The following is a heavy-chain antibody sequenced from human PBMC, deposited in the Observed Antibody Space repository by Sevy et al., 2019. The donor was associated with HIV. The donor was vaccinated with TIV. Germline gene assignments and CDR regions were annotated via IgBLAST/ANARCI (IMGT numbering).Heavy chain of an antibody. Sequence: ASVKVSCKASGYTFTDYYIHWVRQAPGQGLEWMAWINPNDGVTNYAQRFQGGVTVNRETSISTAYMELRRLRSDDTAIYYCARLTTMPTSDLYGMDVWGQGTTVTVSS. V-gene: IGHV1-2*02. CDR2: INPNDGVT. J-gene: IGHJ6*02. D-gene: IGHD1-1*01. CDR1: GYTFTDYY. CDR3: ARLTTMPTSDLYGMDV.